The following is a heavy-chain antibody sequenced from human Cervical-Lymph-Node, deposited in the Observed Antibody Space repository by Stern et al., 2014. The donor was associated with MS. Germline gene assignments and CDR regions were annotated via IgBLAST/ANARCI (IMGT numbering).Heavy chain of an antibody. Sequence: EVQLVQSGGGLVKPGGSLRLSCEVSGFTFSDYTMHWVRQAPGKGLEWVSSFSRSRNYIYYADSVTGRFTISRDNAENSLYLQMNSLRAEDTAVYYCARDALMHYYYGLDVWGQGTTVTVSS. D-gene: IGHD3-16*01. CDR1: GFTFSDYT. J-gene: IGHJ6*02. CDR3: ARDALMHYYYGLDV. CDR2: FSRSRNYI. V-gene: IGHV3-21*01.